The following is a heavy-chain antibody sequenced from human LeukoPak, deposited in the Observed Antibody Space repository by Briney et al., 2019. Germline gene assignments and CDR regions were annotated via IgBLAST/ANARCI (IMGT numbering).Heavy chain of an antibody. D-gene: IGHD2-15*01. Sequence: ASVKVSCKASGYTFTSYDINWVRQATGQGLEWMGWISAYNGNTNYAQKLQGRVTMTTDTSTSTAYMELRSLRSDDTAVYYCARVVVVVVAAKQTYYFDYWGQGTLVTVSS. J-gene: IGHJ4*02. CDR1: GYTFTSYD. CDR2: ISAYNGNT. CDR3: ARVVVVVVAAKQTYYFDY. V-gene: IGHV1-18*01.